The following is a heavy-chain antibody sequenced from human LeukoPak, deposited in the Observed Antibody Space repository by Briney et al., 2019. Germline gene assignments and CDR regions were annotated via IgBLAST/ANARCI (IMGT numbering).Heavy chain of an antibody. V-gene: IGHV3-7*01. J-gene: IGHJ6*04. CDR3: AELGITMIGGV. CDR1: GFTFTNNF. Sequence: GGSLRLSCAASGFTFTNNFMSWVRPVLGEGLEWVANIMQDGSETTYADSVRGRFTISRDNAKNSLYLQMNSLRAEDSAVYYCAELGITMIGGVWGKGTTVTISS. D-gene: IGHD3-10*02. CDR2: IMQDGSET.